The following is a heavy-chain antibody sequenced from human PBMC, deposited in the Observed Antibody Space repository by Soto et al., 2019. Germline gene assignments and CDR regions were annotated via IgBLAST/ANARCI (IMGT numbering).Heavy chain of an antibody. Sequence: QVQLVQSGAEVKKPGASVKVSCKASGYTFTSYDINWVRQATGQGLEWMGWMNPNSGNTGYAQKFQGRVTMTRNTSISTAYMELSSLRSEDTAVYYCARGARTRRYNWNYSGFDPWGQGTLVTVSS. CDR3: ARGARTRRYNWNYSGFDP. CDR1: GYTFTSYD. CDR2: MNPNSGNT. D-gene: IGHD1-7*01. J-gene: IGHJ5*02. V-gene: IGHV1-8*01.